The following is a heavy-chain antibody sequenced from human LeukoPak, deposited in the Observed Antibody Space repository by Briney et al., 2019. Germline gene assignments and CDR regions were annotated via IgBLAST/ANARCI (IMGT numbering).Heavy chain of an antibody. J-gene: IGHJ5*02. Sequence: GRSLRLSCAASGFTFSSYAMHWVRQAPGKRLEWVAVISYDGSNKYYADSVKGRFTISRDNAKNSLYLQMNSLRAEDTAVYYCARTLIAAVGASKNWLDPWGQGTLVTVSS. V-gene: IGHV3-30*04. CDR3: ARTLIAAVGASKNWLDP. CDR1: GFTFSSYA. CDR2: ISYDGSNK. D-gene: IGHD6-13*01.